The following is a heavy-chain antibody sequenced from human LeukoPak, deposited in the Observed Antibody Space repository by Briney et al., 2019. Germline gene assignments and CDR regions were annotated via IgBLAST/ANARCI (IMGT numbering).Heavy chain of an antibody. V-gene: IGHV3-21*01. CDR2: ISSSSSYI. CDR3: ARDRAAPTHYYGMDF. D-gene: IGHD2-15*01. CDR1: GFTFSSYS. J-gene: IGHJ6*02. Sequence: NPGGSLRLSCAASGFTFSSYSMNWVRQAPGKGLEWVSSISSSSSYIYYADSVKGRFTISRDNAKNSLYLQMNSLRAEDTAVYYCARDRAAPTHYYGMDFWGQGTTVTVSS.